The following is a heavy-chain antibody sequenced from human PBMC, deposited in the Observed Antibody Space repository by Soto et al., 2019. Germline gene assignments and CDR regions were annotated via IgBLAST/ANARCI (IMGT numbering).Heavy chain of an antibody. V-gene: IGHV1-69*06. CDR3: ARVSRGGSRNCFGP. CDR2: ISPIFGTA. Sequence: GDSVKVSCKASGYTFTRYVITWVRQAPGQVLEGMGGISPIFGTANYAQKFQGRVTITAAKSTGTAYMYLSSLRSEDTAVYYCARVSRGGSRNCFGPSGQGSMVSVAS. D-gene: IGHD2-15*01. CDR1: GYTFTRYV. J-gene: IGHJ5*02.